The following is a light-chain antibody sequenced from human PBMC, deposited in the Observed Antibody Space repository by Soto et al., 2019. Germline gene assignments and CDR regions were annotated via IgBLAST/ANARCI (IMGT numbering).Light chain of an antibody. CDR2: TVS. J-gene: IGKJ4*01. CDR3: MQRLEFPLT. CDR1: QSLLDRDDGNMY. V-gene: IGKV2-40*01. Sequence: EIVITQTPLSLPFTPGEPAAISCISSQSLLDRDDGNMYLDWYVQKPGQSPQLLIYTVSYRAPGVPDRFSGIGSGTDFTLKISRVEADDVGVYYCMQRLEFPLTFGGGTKVDIK.